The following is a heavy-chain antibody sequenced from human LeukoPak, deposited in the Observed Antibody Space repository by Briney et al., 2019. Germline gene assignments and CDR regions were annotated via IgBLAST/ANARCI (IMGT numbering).Heavy chain of an antibody. CDR1: GFTFSSYG. CDR2: IWYDGSNK. V-gene: IGHV3-33*01. D-gene: IGHD5-18*01. CDR3: ARVVDTAMPDY. J-gene: IGHJ4*02. Sequence: GRSLRLSCAASGFTFSSYGMHWVRQAPDKGLEWVAVIWYDGSNKYYADSVKGRFTISRDNSKNTLYLQMNSLRAEDTAVYYCARVVDTAMPDYWGQGTLVTVSS.